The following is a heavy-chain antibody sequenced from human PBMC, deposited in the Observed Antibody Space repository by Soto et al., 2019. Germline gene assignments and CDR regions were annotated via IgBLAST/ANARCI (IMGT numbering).Heavy chain of an antibody. D-gene: IGHD3-3*01. Sequence: PSEALSLTCIVPGGSSKSYYCSWRRQPPGKRLDWIGYIYYSGSTNYNPSLKSRVTISVDTSKNQFSLKLSSVTAAVTAVYYCARVAHYEFLSGYYRTPYGRDVWGQGTTGPVSS. V-gene: IGHV4-59*01. CDR2: IYYSGST. CDR3: ARVAHYEFLSGYYRTPYGRDV. J-gene: IGHJ6*02. CDR1: GGSSKSYY.